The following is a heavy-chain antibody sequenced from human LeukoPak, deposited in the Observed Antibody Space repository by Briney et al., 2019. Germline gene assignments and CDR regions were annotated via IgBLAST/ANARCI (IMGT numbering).Heavy chain of an antibody. CDR2: IYYSGST. D-gene: IGHD6-19*01. Sequence: SETLSLTCTVFDASFSSTNYSWVWIRQPPGKGLEWIGSIYYSGSTNINPSLKSRVTLFIDMSTKQFSLRLASMTAADTAVFYCARSSGPDYYGLDVWGQGTTVTVSS. V-gene: IGHV4-39*01. J-gene: IGHJ6*02. CDR3: ARSSGPDYYGLDV. CDR1: DASFSSTNYS.